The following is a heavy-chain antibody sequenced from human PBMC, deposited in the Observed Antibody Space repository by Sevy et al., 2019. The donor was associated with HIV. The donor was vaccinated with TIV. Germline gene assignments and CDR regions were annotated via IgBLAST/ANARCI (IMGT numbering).Heavy chain of an antibody. Sequence: GGSLRLSCAASGFTFSDHYMDWIRQAPGKGLEWVGRTRNKANSYTTEYAASVKGRFTISRDDSKNSLYLQMNSLKTEDTAVYYCAREREGYSSSWYSGSAFDIWGQWTMVTVSS. CDR2: TRNKANSYTT. D-gene: IGHD6-13*01. CDR3: AREREGYSSSWYSGSAFDI. J-gene: IGHJ3*02. V-gene: IGHV3-72*01. CDR1: GFTFSDHY.